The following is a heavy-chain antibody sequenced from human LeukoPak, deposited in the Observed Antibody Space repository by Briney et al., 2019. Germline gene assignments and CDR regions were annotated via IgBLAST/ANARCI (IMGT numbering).Heavy chain of an antibody. CDR3: ARDPSYSGYEGCFDY. D-gene: IGHD5-12*01. Sequence: GGSLRLSCAASGFTFSSYAMHWVRQAPGKGLEWVAVISYDGSNKYYADSVKGRFTISRDNAKNSLYLQMNSLRAEDTAVYYCARDPSYSGYEGCFDYWGQGTLVTVSS. V-gene: IGHV3-30*04. J-gene: IGHJ4*02. CDR1: GFTFSSYA. CDR2: ISYDGSNK.